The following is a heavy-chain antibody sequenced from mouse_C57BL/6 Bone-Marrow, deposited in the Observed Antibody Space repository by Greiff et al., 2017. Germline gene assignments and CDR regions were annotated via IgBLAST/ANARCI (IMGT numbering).Heavy chain of an antibody. J-gene: IGHJ4*01. Sequence: EVKLVESGGGLVQSGRSLRLSCATSGFTFSDFYMEWVRQAPGKGLEWIAASRNKANDYTTEYSASVKGRFIVSRDTSQSILYLQMNALRAEDTAIYYCARDAPIGYGSSYDAMDYWGQGTSVTVSS. CDR3: ARDAPIGYGSSYDAMDY. D-gene: IGHD1-1*01. CDR2: SRNKANDYTT. CDR1: GFTFSDFY. V-gene: IGHV7-1*01.